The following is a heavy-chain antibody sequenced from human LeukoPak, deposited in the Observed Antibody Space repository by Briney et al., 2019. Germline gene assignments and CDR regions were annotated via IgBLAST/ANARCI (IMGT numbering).Heavy chain of an antibody. D-gene: IGHD4-11*01. V-gene: IGHV3-9*01. J-gene: IGHJ4*02. CDR1: GFTFDDSA. CDR2: ISWNSGSI. CDR3: AKKDYSGRYFDY. Sequence: GGSLRLSCAASGFTFDDSAMHWVRQAPGKGLEWVSGISWNSGSIGYADSVKGRFTISRDNAKKPLYLQMNSLRGEDTALYYCAKKDYSGRYFDYWGQGTLVTVSS.